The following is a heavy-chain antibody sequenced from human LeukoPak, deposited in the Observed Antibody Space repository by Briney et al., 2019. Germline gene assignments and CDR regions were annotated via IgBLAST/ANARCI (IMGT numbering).Heavy chain of an antibody. CDR1: GYTFIRYY. Sequence: ASVKVSCKASGYTFIRYYMHGVRQAPGQGLDRMGWINPNNGGTNYPQKFKGRVTIHSDTSISTAYVELSRLRSDDTAVYYCASECSSTSCYRQFDYWGQGTLVTVSS. CDR2: INPNNGGT. J-gene: IGHJ4*02. D-gene: IGHD2-2*02. CDR3: ASECSSTSCYRQFDY. V-gene: IGHV1-2*02.